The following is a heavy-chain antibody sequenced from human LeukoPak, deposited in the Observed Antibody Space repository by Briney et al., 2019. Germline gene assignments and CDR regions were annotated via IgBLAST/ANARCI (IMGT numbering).Heavy chain of an antibody. D-gene: IGHD7-27*01. CDR2: VYRSGST. CDR3: ARENWVFDY. V-gene: IGHV4-38-2*02. Sequence: SETLSLTCVVSGYPISSGYHWGWIRQPPGEGLEWIGSVYRSGSTYYNPSLKSRVTISVDTSKNQISLKVRSVTAADTAVYYCARENWVFDYRGQGILVTVSS. J-gene: IGHJ4*02. CDR1: GYPISSGYH.